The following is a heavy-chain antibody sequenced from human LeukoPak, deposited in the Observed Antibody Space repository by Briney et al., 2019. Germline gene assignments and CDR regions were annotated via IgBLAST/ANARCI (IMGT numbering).Heavy chain of an antibody. V-gene: IGHV4-31*03. CDR1: GGSISSGAYH. Sequence: PPETRSLTCTVSGGSISSGAYHWSWFRQHPGKGLEWIGFIYYSGKSYYKPSLKSRVTISVDTSKNQFSLRLNSVTAADSAVYYCAGNNEGYANDYWGQGTLVTVSS. CDR2: IYYSGKS. D-gene: IGHD1-1*01. J-gene: IGHJ4*02. CDR3: AGNNEGYANDY.